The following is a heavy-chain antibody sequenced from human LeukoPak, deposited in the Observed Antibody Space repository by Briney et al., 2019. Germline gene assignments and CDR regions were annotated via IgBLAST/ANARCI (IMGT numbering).Heavy chain of an antibody. CDR3: ARGPRYDSSGNSDY. CDR2: IYYSGST. J-gene: IGHJ4*02. Sequence: SETLSLTCTVSGGSISSYYWSWIRQPPGKGLEWIGYIYYSGSTNYNPSLKSRVTISVDTSKNQFSLKLSSVTAADTALYYCARGPRYDSSGNSDYWGQGTLVTVSS. V-gene: IGHV4-59*12. CDR1: GGSISSYY. D-gene: IGHD3-22*01.